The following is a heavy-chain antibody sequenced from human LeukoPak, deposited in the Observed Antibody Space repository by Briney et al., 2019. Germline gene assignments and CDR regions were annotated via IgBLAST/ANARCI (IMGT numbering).Heavy chain of an antibody. Sequence: SETLSLTCTVSGGSVSSGSYYWSWIRQPPGKGLEWIGYIYYSGSTNYNPSLKSRVTISVDTSKNQFSLKLSSVTAADTAVYYCARFGLLEGYYFDYWGQGTLVTVSS. D-gene: IGHD3-10*01. V-gene: IGHV4-61*01. CDR2: IYYSGST. CDR3: ARFGLLEGYYFDY. J-gene: IGHJ4*02. CDR1: GGSVSSGSYY.